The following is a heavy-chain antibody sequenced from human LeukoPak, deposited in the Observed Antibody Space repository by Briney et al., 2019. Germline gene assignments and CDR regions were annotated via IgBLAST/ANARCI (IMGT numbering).Heavy chain of an antibody. CDR2: IYYSGST. Sequence: TLSLTCTVSGGSISSSSYYWGWIRQPPGKGLEWIGSIYYSGSTYYNPSLKSRVTISVDTSKNQFSLKLSSVTAADTAVYYCARDYYSSSGFGMDWGQGTLVTVSS. J-gene: IGHJ4*02. V-gene: IGHV4-39*07. CDR3: ARDYYSSSGFGMD. CDR1: GGSISSSSYY. D-gene: IGHD6-6*01.